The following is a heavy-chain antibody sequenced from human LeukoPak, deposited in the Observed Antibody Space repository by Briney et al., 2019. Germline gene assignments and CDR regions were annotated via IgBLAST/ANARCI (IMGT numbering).Heavy chain of an antibody. D-gene: IGHD1-26*01. CDR3: ARVIFGGSPPSP. CDR1: GYTFTGYY. Sequence: GASVKVSCKASGYTFTGYYMHWVRQAPGQRLEWMGWINPNSGGTNYAQKFQGRVTMTRDTSISTAYMELSRLRSDDTAVYYCARVIFGGSPPSPWGQGTLVTVSS. CDR2: INPNSGGT. J-gene: IGHJ5*02. V-gene: IGHV1-2*02.